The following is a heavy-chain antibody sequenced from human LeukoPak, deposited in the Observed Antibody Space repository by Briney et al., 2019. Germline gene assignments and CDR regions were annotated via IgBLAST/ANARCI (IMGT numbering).Heavy chain of an antibody. CDR3: ARVKGRGYSYGYSYFDY. J-gene: IGHJ4*02. V-gene: IGHV1-24*01. Sequence: ASVKVSCKASGYTFTGYYMHWVRQAPGKGLEWMGGFDPEDGETIYAQKFQGRVTMTEDTSTDTAYMELSSLRSEDTAVYYCARVKGRGYSYGYSYFDYWGQGTLVTVSS. CDR2: FDPEDGET. CDR1: GYTFTGYY. D-gene: IGHD5-18*01.